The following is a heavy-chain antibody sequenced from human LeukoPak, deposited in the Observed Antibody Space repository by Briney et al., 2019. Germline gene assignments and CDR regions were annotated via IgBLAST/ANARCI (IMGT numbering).Heavy chain of an antibody. CDR2: INPNSGGT. CDR1: GYTFTGYY. V-gene: IGHV1-2*04. Sequence: ASVKVSCKASGYTFTGYYIHWVRQAPGQGLEWMGWINPNSGGTNYAQKFQGWVTMTRDTSISTAYMELSRLRSDDTAVYYCARRPNLAVAGHYYYYYGIDVWGKGTTVTVSS. J-gene: IGHJ6*04. D-gene: IGHD6-19*01. CDR3: ARRPNLAVAGHYYYYYGIDV.